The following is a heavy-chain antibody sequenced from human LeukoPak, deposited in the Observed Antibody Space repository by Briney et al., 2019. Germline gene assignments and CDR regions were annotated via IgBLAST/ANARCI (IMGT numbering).Heavy chain of an antibody. CDR1: GFTFSSYE. D-gene: IGHD5-18*01. CDR2: ISSSGNTI. J-gene: IGHJ5*02. CDR3: ARGRGYSYGYTP. Sequence: WGSLRLSCAASGFTFSSYEMNCGRQAPGKGLEWVSYISSSGNTIYYADSVKGRFTISRDNAKNSLFLQMNSLRAEDTALYYCARGRGYSYGYTPWGQGTSVTVSS. V-gene: IGHV3-48*03.